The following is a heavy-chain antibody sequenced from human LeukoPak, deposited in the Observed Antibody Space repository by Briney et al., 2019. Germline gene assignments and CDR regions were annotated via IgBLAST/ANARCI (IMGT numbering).Heavy chain of an antibody. V-gene: IGHV4-34*01. CDR3: ARGLWFDP. J-gene: IGHJ5*02. Sequence: PSETLSLTCAVYGGSFSGYYWSWIRQPPGKGLEWIGEINHSGSTNYNPSLKSRVTISVDTSKNQFSLKLSSVTAADTAVYYCARGLWFDPWGQGTLVTVSS. CDR2: INHSGST. CDR1: GGSFSGYY.